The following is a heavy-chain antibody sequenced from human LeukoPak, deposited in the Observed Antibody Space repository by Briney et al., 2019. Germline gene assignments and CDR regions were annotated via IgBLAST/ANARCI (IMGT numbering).Heavy chain of an antibody. J-gene: IGHJ4*02. V-gene: IGHV5-51*01. D-gene: IGHD2-21*02. CDR1: GYTFTSSW. Sequence: GESLKISCKGSGYTFTSSWIAWVRQMPGKGPEWMGIIFPGDSDTRYSPSFQGQVTISADKSISTAYLQWSSLKASDTAMYYCARHVTGSFDYWGQGTLVTVSS. CDR2: IFPGDSDT. CDR3: ARHVTGSFDY.